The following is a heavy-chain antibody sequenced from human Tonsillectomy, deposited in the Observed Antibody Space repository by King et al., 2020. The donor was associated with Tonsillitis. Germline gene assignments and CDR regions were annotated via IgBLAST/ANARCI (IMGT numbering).Heavy chain of an antibody. Sequence: QVQLVESGGGVVQPGGSLRLSCAASGFTFSNYGMQWVRQAPGKGLEWVAFIRYDGSNKYYADSVKGRLTISRDNSKNTLYLQMNSLRAEDTAVYYCAKDPAYCGGDCYGAFDIWGQGTMVTVSS. J-gene: IGHJ3*02. V-gene: IGHV3-30*02. CDR1: GFTFSNYG. CDR2: IRYDGSNK. D-gene: IGHD2-21*02. CDR3: AKDPAYCGGDCYGAFDI.